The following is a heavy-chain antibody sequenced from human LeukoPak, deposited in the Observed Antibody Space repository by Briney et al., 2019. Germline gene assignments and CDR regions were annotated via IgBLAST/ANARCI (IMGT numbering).Heavy chain of an antibody. CDR2: ISSSSSYI. D-gene: IGHD3-10*01. Sequence: GGSLRLSCAASGFTFSSYSMNWVRQAPGKGLEWVSSISSSSSYIYYADSVKGRFTISRDNAKNSLYLQMNSLRAEDTAVYYCARGYPYYGNFGAFDIWGQGTMVTVSS. CDR3: ARGYPYYGNFGAFDI. CDR1: GFTFSSYS. V-gene: IGHV3-21*01. J-gene: IGHJ3*02.